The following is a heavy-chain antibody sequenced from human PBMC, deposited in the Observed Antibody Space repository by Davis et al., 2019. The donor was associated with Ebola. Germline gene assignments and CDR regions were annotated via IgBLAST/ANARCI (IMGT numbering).Heavy chain of an antibody. D-gene: IGHD1-20*01. Sequence: GGSLRLSCSASACIFSTYVMSWVRQAPGKGLEWVSTLGTSADTYYSDSVKGRFTISRDNSKNTLYLQMNGLRVEDTAIYYCAKDTSNNWFDIWGQGTNVTVSS. V-gene: IGHV3-23*01. CDR2: LGTSADT. CDR3: AKDTSNNWFDI. J-gene: IGHJ3*02. CDR1: ACIFSTYV.